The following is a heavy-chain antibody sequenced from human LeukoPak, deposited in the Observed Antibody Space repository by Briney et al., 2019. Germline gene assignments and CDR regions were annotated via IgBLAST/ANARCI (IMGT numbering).Heavy chain of an antibody. CDR3: ARVVPAAPEGIYYYGTDV. J-gene: IGHJ6*02. D-gene: IGHD2-2*01. CDR2: IYTSGST. CDR1: GGTISSYY. V-gene: IGHV4-4*07. Sequence: PSETLSLTCTVSGGTISSYYWSWIRQPAGQGLEWIGRIYTSGSTNYNPSHKSRVNMSIDNTPNQFSQKLSSVTAAGTAVYYCARVVPAAPEGIYYYGTDVGGQGTTVTVS.